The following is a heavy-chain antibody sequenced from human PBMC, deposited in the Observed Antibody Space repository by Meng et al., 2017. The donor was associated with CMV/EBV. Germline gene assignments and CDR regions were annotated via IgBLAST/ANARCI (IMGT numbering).Heavy chain of an antibody. CDR3: ARGYYYDSSGHRDYYYYYGMDV. J-gene: IGHJ6*02. CDR2: IIPIFGTA. CDR1: GGTFSSYA. Sequence: SVKVSCKASGGTFSSYAISWVRQAPGHGLEWMGGIIPIFGTANYAQKFQGRVTITTDESTSTAYMELSSLRSEDTAVYYCARGYYYDSSGHRDYYYYYGMDVWGQGTTVTVSS. D-gene: IGHD3-22*01. V-gene: IGHV1-69*05.